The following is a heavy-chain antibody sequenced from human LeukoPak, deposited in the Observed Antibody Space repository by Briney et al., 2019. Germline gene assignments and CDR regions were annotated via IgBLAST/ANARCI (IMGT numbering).Heavy chain of an antibody. J-gene: IGHJ6*02. CDR1: GGTFSSYA. CDR3: ARDRPGIAVAGTYYYYYGMDV. CDR2: IIPIFGTA. Sequence: GASVKVSCKASGGTFSSYAISWVRQAPGQGLEWMGGIIPIFGTANYAQKFQGRVTITADESTSTAYMELSSLRSEDTAVYYCARDRPGIAVAGTYYYYYGMDVWGQGTTVTVSS. V-gene: IGHV1-69*13. D-gene: IGHD6-19*01.